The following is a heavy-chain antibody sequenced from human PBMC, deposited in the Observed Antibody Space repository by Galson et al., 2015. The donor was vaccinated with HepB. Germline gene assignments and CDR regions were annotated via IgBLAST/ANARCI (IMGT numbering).Heavy chain of an antibody. V-gene: IGHV3-15*01. D-gene: IGHD5-18*01. CDR1: GFTFSDAW. CDR3: TRTTMTDTPPF. J-gene: IGHJ4*02. CDR2: IKSRADGGTT. Sequence: LRLSCAASGFTFSDAWMSWVRQAPGKGLEWVGRIKSRADGGTTDYAAPVRGRFTISRDDSKKTLYLHMDSLKTDDTAMYYCTRTTMTDTPPFWGQGTLVTVSS.